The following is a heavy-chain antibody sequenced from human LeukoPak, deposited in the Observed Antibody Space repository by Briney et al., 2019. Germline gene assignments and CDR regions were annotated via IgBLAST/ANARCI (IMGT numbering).Heavy chain of an antibody. CDR3: VKDLSGTFSFDY. CDR2: ISPNGGTT. Sequence: GGSLRLSCSASGFTFSSCFMHWVRRAPGKGLELVSAISPNGGTTDYADSVRGRFTISRDNSKNTLYLQMSSLRPEDTAVYYCVKDLSGTFSFDYWGQGILVTVSS. V-gene: IGHV3-64D*06. J-gene: IGHJ4*02. D-gene: IGHD1-26*01. CDR1: GFTFSSCF.